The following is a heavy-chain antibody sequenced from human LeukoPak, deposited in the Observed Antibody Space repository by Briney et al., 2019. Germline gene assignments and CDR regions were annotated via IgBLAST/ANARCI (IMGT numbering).Heavy chain of an antibody. CDR1: GGSISSYY. J-gene: IGHJ3*02. V-gene: IGHV4-59*01. CDR3: AREVVGATWAFDI. CDR2: IYYSGST. D-gene: IGHD1-26*01. Sequence: SETLSLTCSVSGGSISSYYWSWIRQPPGKGLEWIGYIYYSGSTNYNPSLKSRVTISVDTSKNQFSLKLSSVTAADTAVYYCAREVVGATWAFDIWGQGTMVTVSS.